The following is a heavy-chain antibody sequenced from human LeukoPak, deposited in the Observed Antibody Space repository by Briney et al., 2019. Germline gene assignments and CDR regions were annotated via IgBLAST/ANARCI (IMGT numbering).Heavy chain of an antibody. D-gene: IGHD6-6*01. CDR1: GFTFSSYS. CDR3: ARGRVVRLAARTRADWFDP. V-gene: IGHV3-21*01. J-gene: IGHJ5*02. CDR2: ISSSSSYI. Sequence: GGSLRLSCAASGFTFSSYSMNWVRQAPGKGPEWVSSISSSSSYIYYADSVKGRFTISRDNAKNSLYLQMNSLRAEDTAVYYCARGRVVRLAARTRADWFDPWGQGTLVTVSS.